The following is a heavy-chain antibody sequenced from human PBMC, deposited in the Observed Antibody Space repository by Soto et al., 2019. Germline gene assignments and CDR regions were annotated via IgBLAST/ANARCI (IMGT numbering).Heavy chain of an antibody. CDR3: TKSRRGIVMVDDFGGMDV. D-gene: IGHD2-8*01. J-gene: IGHJ6*02. V-gene: IGHV3-23*01. CDR2: ISGSGDGT. Sequence: GGSLRLSCAASGFTVNSHAMSWVRQAPGKGLEWVASISGSGDGTYYGDSVKGRFTISRDSSSSTLYLQMNNLRGEDTAVYFCTKSRRGIVMVDDFGGMDVWGQGTTVTVSS. CDR1: GFTVNSHA.